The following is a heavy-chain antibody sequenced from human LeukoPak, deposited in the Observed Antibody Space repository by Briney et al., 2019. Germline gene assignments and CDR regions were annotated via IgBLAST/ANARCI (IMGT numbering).Heavy chain of an antibody. CDR2: ISAYNGNT. J-gene: IGHJ4*02. V-gene: IGHV1-18*01. CDR3: ARDILGDYVWGSYRHAIDY. CDR1: GYTFTSYD. Sequence: ASVKVSCKASGYTFTSYDINWVRQAPGQGLEWMGWISAYNGNTNYAQKLQGRVTMTTDTSTSTAYMELRSPRSDDTAVYYCARDILGDYVWGSYRHAIDYWGQGTLVTVSS. D-gene: IGHD3-16*02.